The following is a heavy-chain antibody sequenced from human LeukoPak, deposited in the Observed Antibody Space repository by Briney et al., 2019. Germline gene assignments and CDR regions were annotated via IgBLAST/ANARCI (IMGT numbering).Heavy chain of an antibody. J-gene: IGHJ4*02. CDR2: ISGSGGGR. D-gene: IGHD3-10*01. Sequence: GGSLRLSCAASGITFSNHVMSWVRQAPGKGLEWVSGISGSGGGRYYADSVKGRSTISRDNSKNTMYLQMNSLRAEDTAVYYCARDLLLHRVTMVRGVMKYWGQGTLVTVSS. CDR1: GITFSNHV. CDR3: ARDLLLHRVTMVRGVMKY. V-gene: IGHV3-23*01.